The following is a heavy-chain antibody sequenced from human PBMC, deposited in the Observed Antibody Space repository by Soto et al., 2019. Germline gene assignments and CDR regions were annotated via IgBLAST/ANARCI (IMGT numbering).Heavy chain of an antibody. Sequence: QVQLVESGGGVVQPGRSLRLSSAASGFTFSSYAMHWVRQAPGKGLGWVAVISYDGSNKYYADSVKGRFTISRDNSKNTLYLQMNSLRAEDTAVYYCARRSSSWDGNWFDPWGQGTLVTVSS. CDR3: ARRSSSWDGNWFDP. CDR2: ISYDGSNK. CDR1: GFTFSSYA. V-gene: IGHV3-30-3*01. D-gene: IGHD6-13*01. J-gene: IGHJ5*02.